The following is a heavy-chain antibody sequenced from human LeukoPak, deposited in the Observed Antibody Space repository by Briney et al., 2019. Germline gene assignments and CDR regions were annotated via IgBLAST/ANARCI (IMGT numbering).Heavy chain of an antibody. Sequence: EASVKVSCKASGGTFSSYAISWVRQAPGQGLEWMGGIIPIFGTANYAQKFQGRVTITADESTRTGYMELSSLRSEDTAVYYCARARNRNYYFHGVDVWGQGTTVTVSS. V-gene: IGHV1-69*13. CDR1: GGTFSSYA. CDR3: ARARNRNYYFHGVDV. J-gene: IGHJ6*02. D-gene: IGHD4-11*01. CDR2: IIPIFGTA.